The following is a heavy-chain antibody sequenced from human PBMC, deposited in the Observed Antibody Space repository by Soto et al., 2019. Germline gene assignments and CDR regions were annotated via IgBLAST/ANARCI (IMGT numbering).Heavy chain of an antibody. J-gene: IGHJ5*02. D-gene: IGHD1-26*01. CDR2: ISAYNGNT. Sequence: ASVKVSCKASGYTFTSYGISWVRQAPGQGLEWMGWISAYNGNTNYAQKLQGRVTMTTDTSTSTVYMELRSLRSDDTAVYYCARAQGASPNNWSAPWGQGTLVTVSS. V-gene: IGHV1-18*01. CDR1: GYTFTSYG. CDR3: ARAQGASPNNWSAP.